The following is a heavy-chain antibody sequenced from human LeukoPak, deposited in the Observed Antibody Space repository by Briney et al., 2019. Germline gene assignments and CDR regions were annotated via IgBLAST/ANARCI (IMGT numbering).Heavy chain of an antibody. J-gene: IGHJ4*02. V-gene: IGHV3-23*01. CDR3: AKGYGSGSSRYYFDY. D-gene: IGHD3-10*01. CDR2: ISGSGGST. CDR1: GFTFSSYA. Sequence: GGSLRLSCAASGFTFSSYAMSWVRQAPGKGLEWVSTISGSGGSTYYADSVKGRFTISRDNSKNTLYLQMNSLRAEDTAVYYCAKGYGSGSSRYYFDYWGQGTLVTVSS.